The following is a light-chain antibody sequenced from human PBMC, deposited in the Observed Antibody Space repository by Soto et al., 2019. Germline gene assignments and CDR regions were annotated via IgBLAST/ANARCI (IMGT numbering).Light chain of an antibody. Sequence: DIQMPQSPSTLSASVGDRVTITCRASQSINSWLAWYQQKPGKAPKLLIYKASRLESGVPSRFRGSGSGTEFTLTISNLQPDDFATYDCQQYNTYWYTFGQGTKLEIK. CDR3: QQYNTYWYT. CDR1: QSINSW. J-gene: IGKJ2*01. V-gene: IGKV1-5*03. CDR2: KAS.